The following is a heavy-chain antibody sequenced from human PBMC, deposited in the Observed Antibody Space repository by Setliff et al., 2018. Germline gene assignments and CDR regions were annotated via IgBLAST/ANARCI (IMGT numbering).Heavy chain of an antibody. Sequence: PGGSLRLSCAASGFTFSNYKMNWVRQAPGKGLQWVSYISSSSGTIYYADSVKGRFTISRDNAKNSLYLQMNSLRPEDTAVYYCARDFSLGPPDYLDYWGQGTLVTVSS. V-gene: IGHV3-48*01. J-gene: IGHJ4*02. CDR1: GFTFSNYK. CDR2: ISSSSGTI. D-gene: IGHD1-26*01. CDR3: ARDFSLGPPDYLDY.